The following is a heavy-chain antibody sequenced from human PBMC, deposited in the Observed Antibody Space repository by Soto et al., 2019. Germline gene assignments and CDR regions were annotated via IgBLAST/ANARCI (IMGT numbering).Heavy chain of an antibody. CDR3: ARAAAGNSPFDY. J-gene: IGHJ4*02. CDR2: IWYDGSNK. Sequence: QVQLVESGGGVVQPGRSLRLSCAASGFTFSNYGMHWVRQAPGKGLVWVAVIWYDGSNKYYADSVKGRFTISRDNSKNTLYLQMDSLRAEDTAVYYCARAAAGNSPFDYWGQGTLVTVSS. D-gene: IGHD6-13*01. V-gene: IGHV3-33*01. CDR1: GFTFSNYG.